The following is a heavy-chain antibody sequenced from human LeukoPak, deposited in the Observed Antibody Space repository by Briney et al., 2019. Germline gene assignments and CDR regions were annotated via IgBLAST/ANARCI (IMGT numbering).Heavy chain of an antibody. CDR3: ARVGVFFDYFDY. J-gene: IGHJ4*02. CDR1: GYTFTGYY. D-gene: IGHD3-10*01. V-gene: IGHV1-46*01. CDR2: INPSGGST. Sequence: ASVKVSCKASGYTFTGYYMHWVRQAPGQGLEWMGIINPSGGSTSYAQKFQGRVTMTRDTSTSTVYMELSSLRSEDTAVYYCARVGVFFDYFDYWGQGTLVTVSS.